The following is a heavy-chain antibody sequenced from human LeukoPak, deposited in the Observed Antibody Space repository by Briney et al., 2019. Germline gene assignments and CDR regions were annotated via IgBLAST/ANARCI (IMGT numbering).Heavy chain of an antibody. CDR2: IRYDGSNK. D-gene: IGHD3-10*01. CDR3: AKVEMVRGVSDFDY. CDR1: GFTFSVYT. Sequence: GGSLRLSCSASGFTFSVYTMHWVRQAPGKGLEWVAFIRYDGSNKYYADSVKGRFTISRDNSKNTLYLQMNSLRAEDTAVYYCAKVEMVRGVSDFDYWGQGTLVTVSS. J-gene: IGHJ4*02. V-gene: IGHV3-30*02.